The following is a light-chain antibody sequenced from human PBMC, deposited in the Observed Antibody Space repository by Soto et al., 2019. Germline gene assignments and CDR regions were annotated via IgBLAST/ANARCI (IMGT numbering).Light chain of an antibody. CDR3: FSSAGIFEV. J-gene: IGLJ1*01. V-gene: IGLV2-11*01. CDR2: EVS. Sequence: QSALTQPRSVSGSPGQSVAISCTGNSRDVDAYDFVSWYQHHPGKATKLIISEVSTRPSGASHRFSGSKSGNTASLTISGLQAEDSADYFCFSSAGIFEVFGTGTKSTLL. CDR1: SRDVDAYDF.